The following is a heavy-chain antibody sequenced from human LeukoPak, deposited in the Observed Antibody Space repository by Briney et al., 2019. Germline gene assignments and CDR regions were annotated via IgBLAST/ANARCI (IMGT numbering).Heavy chain of an antibody. V-gene: IGHV3-30*18. Sequence: GGSLRLSCAASGFILSNYWMTWVRQAPGKGLEWVAVISYDGRNKHYPDSVKGRFTISRDISTDTLWLQMDSLRTEDTAVYYCAKGPLRGTAAAIDYWGQGTLVTVSS. CDR1: GFILSNYW. CDR3: AKGPLRGTAAAIDY. CDR2: ISYDGRNK. D-gene: IGHD2-2*01. J-gene: IGHJ4*02.